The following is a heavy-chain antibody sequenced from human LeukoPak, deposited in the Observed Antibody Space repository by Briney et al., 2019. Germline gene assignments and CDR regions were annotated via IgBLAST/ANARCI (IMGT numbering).Heavy chain of an antibody. CDR2: IIPIFGTA. D-gene: IGHD3-10*01. CDR1: GGTFSSYA. Sequence: SVKVSCKASGGTFSSYAISWVRQAPGQGLEWMGGIIPIFGTANYAQKFQGRVTITADESTSTAYMELSSLRSEDTAVYYCARDHIYTGPRITMVRGVLYGMDVWGQGTTVTVSS. J-gene: IGHJ6*02. V-gene: IGHV1-69*13. CDR3: ARDHIYTGPRITMVRGVLYGMDV.